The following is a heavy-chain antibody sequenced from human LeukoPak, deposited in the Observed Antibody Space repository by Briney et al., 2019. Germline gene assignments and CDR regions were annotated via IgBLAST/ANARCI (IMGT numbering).Heavy chain of an antibody. J-gene: IGHJ4*02. V-gene: IGHV4-34*01. CDR2: INHSGST. Sequence: SETLSLTCAVYGGSFSGYYWSWIRQPPGKGLEWIGEINHSGSTNYNPSLKSRVTISVDTSKNQFSLKLSSVTAADTAVYFCARGPRLYYCDSSGYYYYWGQGTLVTVSS. CDR3: ARGPRLYYCDSSGYYYY. D-gene: IGHD3-22*01. CDR1: GGSFSGYY.